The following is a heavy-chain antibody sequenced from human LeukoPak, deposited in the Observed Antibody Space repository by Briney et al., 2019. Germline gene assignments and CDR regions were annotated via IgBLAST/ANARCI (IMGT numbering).Heavy chain of an antibody. CDR2: IYPGDSDT. CDR3: ASHERRMD. CDR1: GYSFTSYW. Sequence: GESLKIYCQGSGYSFTSYWIGWVRQMPGKGLAWMGMIYPGDSDTRLSPSFQCQVTFSGDKSTSSAYLQWGCLKASDTAMYYCASHERRMDWGERTLVTVSS. D-gene: IGHD2-8*01. V-gene: IGHV5-51*01. J-gene: IGHJ4*02.